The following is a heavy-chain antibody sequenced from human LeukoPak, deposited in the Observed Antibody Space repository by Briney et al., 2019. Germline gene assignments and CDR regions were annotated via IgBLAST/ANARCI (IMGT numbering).Heavy chain of an antibody. J-gene: IGHJ4*02. D-gene: IGHD6-19*01. V-gene: IGHV3-30-3*01. CDR1: GFTFSSYA. CDR3: EAVAADFDY. Sequence: PGGSLRLSCAAPGFTFSSYAMHWVRQAPGKGLEWVAVISYDGSNKYYADSVKGRFTISRDNSKNTLYLQMNSLRAEDTAVYYCEAVAADFDYWGQGTLVTVSS. CDR2: ISYDGSNK.